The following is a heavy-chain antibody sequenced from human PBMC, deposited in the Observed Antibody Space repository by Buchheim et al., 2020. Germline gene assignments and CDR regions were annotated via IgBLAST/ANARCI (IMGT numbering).Heavy chain of an antibody. CDR2: IWYDGSNK. J-gene: IGHJ6*02. Sequence: QVQLVESGGGVVQPGRSLRLSCAASGFTFSSYGMHWVRQAPGKGLEWVAVIWYDGSNKYYADSVKGRFTISRDNSKNTLYMQMNSLRAEDTAVYYCARDGEDYGSDDYYYYGMDVWGQGTT. V-gene: IGHV3-33*01. D-gene: IGHD4/OR15-4a*01. CDR3: ARDGEDYGSDDYYYYGMDV. CDR1: GFTFSSYG.